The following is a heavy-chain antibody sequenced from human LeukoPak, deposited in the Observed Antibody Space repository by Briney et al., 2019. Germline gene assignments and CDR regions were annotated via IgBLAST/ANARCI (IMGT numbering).Heavy chain of an antibody. CDR1: GYSISSGYY. D-gene: IGHD3-22*01. V-gene: IGHV4-38-2*02. CDR3: ARESEVINRASDY. J-gene: IGHJ4*02. CDR2: IYHSGST. Sequence: KPSETLSLTCAVSGYSISSGYYWGWIRQPPGKGLEWIGSIYHSGSTYYNPSLKSRVTISVDTSKNQFSLKLSSVTAADTAVYYCARESEVINRASDYWGQGTLVTVSS.